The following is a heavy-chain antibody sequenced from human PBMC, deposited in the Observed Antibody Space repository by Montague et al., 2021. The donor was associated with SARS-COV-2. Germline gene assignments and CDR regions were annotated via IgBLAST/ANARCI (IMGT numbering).Heavy chain of an antibody. D-gene: IGHD3-22*01. Sequence: SETLSLTCTVSGGSITNNIDYWAWIRQPPGKGLEWIGSICYTGNTYYNPSLNSRVTISVVTSKNHFTLKLSSVTAAETAVYACARLTRYFDSSGSPSAFDFGGQGTTVTVSS. CDR2: ICYTGNT. J-gene: IGHJ3*01. CDR1: GGSITNNIDY. CDR3: ARLTRYFDSSGSPSAFDF. V-gene: IGHV4-39*02.